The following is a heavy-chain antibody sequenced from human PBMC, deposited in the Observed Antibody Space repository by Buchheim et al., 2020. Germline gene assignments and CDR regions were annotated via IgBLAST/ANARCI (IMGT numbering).Heavy chain of an antibody. D-gene: IGHD2-15*01. CDR2: IYYTGST. CDR3: ASQDCSDDSCNFWYNWFDS. J-gene: IGHJ5*01. CDR1: GGTISSKSHY. Sequence: QLHLQESGPGLVKPSETLSLICTVSGGTISSKSHYWGWIRQSPGKGLEWIGTIYYTGSTYHNSSLKSRVTISVDTSKNQFSLQLSSVTAADTAVYYCASQDCSDDSCNFWYNWFDSWGQGIL. V-gene: IGHV4-39*01.